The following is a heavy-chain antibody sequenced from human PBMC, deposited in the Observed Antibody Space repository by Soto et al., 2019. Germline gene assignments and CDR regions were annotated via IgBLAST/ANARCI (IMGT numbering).Heavy chain of an antibody. Sequence: ASVKVSCKASGYTFTSYAMHWVRQAPGQRLEWMGWINAGNGNTKYSQKFQGRVTITRNTSASTAYMELSSLRSEDTAVYYCAREPKFGGAIDAYDNWGQGTMVTVSS. CDR2: INAGNGNT. CDR1: GYTFTSYA. V-gene: IGHV1-3*01. D-gene: IGHD3-10*01. CDR3: AREPKFGGAIDAYDN. J-gene: IGHJ3*02.